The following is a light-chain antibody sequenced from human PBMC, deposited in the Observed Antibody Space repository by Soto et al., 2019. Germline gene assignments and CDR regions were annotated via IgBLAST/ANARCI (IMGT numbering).Light chain of an antibody. CDR3: QQRSNGLWT. CDR1: QRVSSF. Sequence: EIVLTQSPATLSLSPGERATLSCRASQRVSSFLAWYQQKPGQAPRLLIYEASNKATVIPARFSGSGSGTDFTLTISSLEYEDFAVYYCQQRSNGLWTFGQGTKVEIK. CDR2: EAS. J-gene: IGKJ1*01. V-gene: IGKV3-11*01.